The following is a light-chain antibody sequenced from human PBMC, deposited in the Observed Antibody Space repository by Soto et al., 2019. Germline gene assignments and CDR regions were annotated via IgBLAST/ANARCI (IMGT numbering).Light chain of an antibody. V-gene: IGLV1-44*01. Sequence: SVLTQPPSTSGTPGQRVTISCSGSSSNIGSNTVNWYQQLPGTAPKLLIYTNNQRPSGVPDRFSGSRSGTSASLAISGLQSEDEADYHCAAWDDSLNGYVFGTGTKLTVL. CDR1: SSNIGSNT. CDR3: AAWDDSLNGYV. CDR2: TNN. J-gene: IGLJ1*01.